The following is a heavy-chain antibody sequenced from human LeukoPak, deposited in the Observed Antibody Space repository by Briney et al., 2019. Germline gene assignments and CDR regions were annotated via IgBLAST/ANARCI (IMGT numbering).Heavy chain of an antibody. J-gene: IGHJ4*02. CDR3: ARVEQLVLVY. Sequence: SGPTLVNPTQTLTLTCTFSGFSLSTSGVAVGWIRQPPGKGLEWIGSIYHSGSTYYNPSLKSRVTISVDTSKNQFSLKLSSVTAADTAVYYCARVEQLVLVYWGQGTLVTVSS. D-gene: IGHD6-6*01. CDR2: IYHSGST. V-gene: IGHV4-38-2*02. CDR1: GFSLSTSGVA.